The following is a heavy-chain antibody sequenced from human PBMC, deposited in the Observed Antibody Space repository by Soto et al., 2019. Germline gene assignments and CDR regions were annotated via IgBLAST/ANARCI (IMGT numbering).Heavy chain of an antibody. CDR3: ARSVEEYSSSWYFDY. J-gene: IGHJ4*02. V-gene: IGHV1-18*01. D-gene: IGHD6-13*01. CDR2: ISAYNGNT. CDR1: GYTFTSYG. Sequence: ASVKVSCKASGYTFTSYGISWVRQAPGQGLEWMGWISAYNGNTNYAQKLQGRVTMTTDTSTSTAYMELRSLRSDDTAMYYCARSVEEYSSSWYFDYWGQGTLVTVSS.